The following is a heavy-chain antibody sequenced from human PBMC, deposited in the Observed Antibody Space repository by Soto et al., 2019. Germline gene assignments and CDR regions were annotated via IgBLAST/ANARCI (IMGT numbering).Heavy chain of an antibody. D-gene: IGHD2-21*02. CDR1: GFTFSSYA. CDR3: AKDRPCGGDCYYYYYGMDV. CDR2: ISGSGGST. J-gene: IGHJ6*02. V-gene: IGHV3-23*01. Sequence: EVQLLESGGGLVQPGGSLRLSCAASGFTFSSYAMSWVRQAPGKGLEWVSAISGSGGSTYYADAVKGRFTISRDNSKNTLSLQMNSLRAEDTAVYYCAKDRPCGGDCYYYYYGMDVWGQGTTVTVSS.